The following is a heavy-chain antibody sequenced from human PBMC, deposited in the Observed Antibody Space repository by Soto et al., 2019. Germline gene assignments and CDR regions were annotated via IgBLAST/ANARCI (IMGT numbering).Heavy chain of an antibody. Sequence: ASVKVSCKASGYTFTSYAMHWVRQAPGQRLEWMGWINAGNGNTKYSQKFQGRVTITRDTSASTAYMELSSLRSEDTAVYYCAREWVDHSPHALIAVAGSRYYGMDVWGQGTTVTVSS. D-gene: IGHD6-19*01. CDR2: INAGNGNT. CDR1: GYTFTSYA. V-gene: IGHV1-3*01. J-gene: IGHJ6*02. CDR3: AREWVDHSPHALIAVAGSRYYGMDV.